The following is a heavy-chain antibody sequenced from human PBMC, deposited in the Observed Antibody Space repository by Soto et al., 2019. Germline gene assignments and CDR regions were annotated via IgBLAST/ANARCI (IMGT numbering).Heavy chain of an antibody. CDR3: ARDPPSDWYSSDRYFDY. Sequence: SVKVSCKASGGTFSSYAISWVRQAPGQGLEWMGGIIPIFGTANYAQKLQGRVTITADESTSTAYMELSSLRSEDTAVYYCARDPPSDWYSSDRYFDYWGQGTLVTVSS. CDR1: GGTFSSYA. J-gene: IGHJ4*02. V-gene: IGHV1-69*13. CDR2: IIPIFGTA. D-gene: IGHD6-25*01.